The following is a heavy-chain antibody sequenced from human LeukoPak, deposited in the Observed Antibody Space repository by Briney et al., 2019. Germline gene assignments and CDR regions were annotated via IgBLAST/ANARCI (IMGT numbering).Heavy chain of an antibody. V-gene: IGHV3-74*01. CDR2: INSDETIS. D-gene: IGHD2-2*01. Sequence: GGSLRLSCAASGFTFSSYWMHWVRQVPNQGLMWVSRINSDETISEYVDSVNGRFTISRDNAQNTLYLQMNNLRTEDTAVYYCAKDLVMGGTSSYHYYYIDVWGKGTTVTISS. CDR3: AKDLVMGGTSSYHYYYIDV. CDR1: GFTFSSYW. J-gene: IGHJ6*03.